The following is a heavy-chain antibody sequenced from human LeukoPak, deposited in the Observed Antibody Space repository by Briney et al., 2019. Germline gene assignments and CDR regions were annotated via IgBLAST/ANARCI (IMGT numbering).Heavy chain of an antibody. CDR2: IYTSGST. Sequence: PSETLSLTCTVSGDSMSDYFWTWIRQPAGKGLEWIGRIYTSGSTNYNSSLKSRVTMSVDTSKNQFSLKLSSVTAADTAVYYCARQRPPYDSSGYTNWFDPWGQGTLVTVSS. J-gene: IGHJ5*02. CDR3: ARQRPPYDSSGYTNWFDP. CDR1: GDSMSDYF. V-gene: IGHV4-4*07. D-gene: IGHD3-22*01.